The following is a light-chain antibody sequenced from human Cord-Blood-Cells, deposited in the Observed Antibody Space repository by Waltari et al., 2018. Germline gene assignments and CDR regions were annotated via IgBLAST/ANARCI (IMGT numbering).Light chain of an antibody. J-gene: IGKJ1*01. Sequence: DIQMTQSPSSLSASVGDRVTITCRASQGISNYLAWYKQKPGKVPKLLIYAAATFQSGVPSRFSGSGSGTDFTLTISSLQPEDVSTYYCQKYNSAPHTFGQGTKVEIK. CDR1: QGISNY. CDR3: QKYNSAPHT. CDR2: AAA. V-gene: IGKV1-27*01.